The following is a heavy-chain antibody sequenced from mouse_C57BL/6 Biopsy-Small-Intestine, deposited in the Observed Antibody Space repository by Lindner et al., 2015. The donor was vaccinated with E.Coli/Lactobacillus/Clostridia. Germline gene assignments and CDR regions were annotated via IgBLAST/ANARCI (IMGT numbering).Heavy chain of an antibody. J-gene: IGHJ1*01. CDR2: IYPGSGDT. CDR1: GYTFTDYY. CDR3: ARGNLWYFDV. V-gene: IGHV1-84*01. Sequence: VQLQEVWTVRLVKPGASVKISCKASGYTFTDYYINWVKQRPGQGLEWIGWIYPGSGDTKYNEKFKGKATLTVDTSSSTVYMQLSSLTSEDSAVYFCARGNLWYFDVWGAGTTVTVSS.